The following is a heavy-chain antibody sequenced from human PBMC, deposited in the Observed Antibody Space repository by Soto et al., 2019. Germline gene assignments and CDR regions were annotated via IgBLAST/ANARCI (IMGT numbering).Heavy chain of an antibody. Sequence: SETLSLTCTVSGGSISDSDYHWGWIRQPPGKGLECIGSLSRSGSTYHSASLKSRVTISVDTSKNQFSLNLGSVTAADTAVYYCARYHRWSYNYGAYGDSWGQGTPVTVSS. J-gene: IGHJ4*02. CDR3: ARYHRWSYNYGAYGDS. D-gene: IGHD3-10*01. CDR2: LSRSGST. CDR1: GGSISDSDYH. V-gene: IGHV4-39*01.